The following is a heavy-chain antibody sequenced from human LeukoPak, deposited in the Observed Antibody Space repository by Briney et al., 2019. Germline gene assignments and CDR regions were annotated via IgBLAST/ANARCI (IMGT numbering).Heavy chain of an antibody. CDR2: IQYDGSKK. V-gene: IGHV3-30*02. CDR1: GFTFSSNG. J-gene: IGHJ4*02. Sequence: PGGSLRLSCVASGFTFSSNGMHWVRQAPGKGLEWVTFIQYDGSKKYYADSVKGRFTISRDNSKNTLYLQMNSLRAEDTAVYYCAKGGYSSGYWGQGTLVTVSS. D-gene: IGHD6-25*01. CDR3: AKGGYSSGY.